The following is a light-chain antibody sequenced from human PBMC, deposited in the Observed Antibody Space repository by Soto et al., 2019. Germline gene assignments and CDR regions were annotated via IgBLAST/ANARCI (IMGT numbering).Light chain of an antibody. V-gene: IGLV1-47*02. CDR3: ASWDVSLSGLV. CDR2: STN. Sequence: QSVLTQSPSASGTPGQRVTISCSGQNSNIGTYYAYWYQHLPGAAPKLLIYSTNMRPSGVPDRFSGSKSGTSASLAISGLRAEDEGHYYCASWDVSLSGLVFGGGTKLTVL. CDR1: NSNIGTYY. J-gene: IGLJ3*02.